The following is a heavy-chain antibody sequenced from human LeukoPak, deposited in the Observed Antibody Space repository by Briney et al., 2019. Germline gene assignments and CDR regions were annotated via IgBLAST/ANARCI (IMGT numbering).Heavy chain of an antibody. Sequence: GGSLRLSCAASGFTFSNAWMSWVRQAPGKGLEWVGRVKGKIDGGTTDYAAPVKGRFTISRDDSKNTLYLQMNSLRAEDTAVYYCAKRGAAVAGPYYFDYWGQGTLVTVSS. D-gene: IGHD6-19*01. V-gene: IGHV3-15*01. CDR3: AKRGAAVAGPYYFDY. CDR2: VKGKIDGGTT. CDR1: GFTFSNAW. J-gene: IGHJ4*02.